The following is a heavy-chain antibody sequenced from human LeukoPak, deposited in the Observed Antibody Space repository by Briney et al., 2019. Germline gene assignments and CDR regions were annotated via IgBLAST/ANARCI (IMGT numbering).Heavy chain of an antibody. CDR1: GGTFSSYA. D-gene: IGHD2-2*01. CDR2: IIPIFGTA. J-gene: IGHJ4*02. V-gene: IGHV1-69*13. Sequence: ASVKVSCKASGGTFSSYAISWVRQAPGQGLEWMGGIIPIFGTANYAQKFQGRVTITADESTSTAYMELSSLRSEDTAVYYCARDQYQLLTGAFDYWGQRTLVTVSS. CDR3: ARDQYQLLTGAFDY.